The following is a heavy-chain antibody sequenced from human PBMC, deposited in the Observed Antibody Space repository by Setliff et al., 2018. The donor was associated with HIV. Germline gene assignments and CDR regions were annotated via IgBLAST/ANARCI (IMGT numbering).Heavy chain of an antibody. V-gene: IGHV3-7*04. CDR1: GFTFSSYW. CDR2: IKQDGSKA. Sequence: PGGSLRLSCAASGFTFSSYWMSWVRQAPGKGLEWVADIKQDGSKAYYMDSVKGRFTISRDNPKNSLYLQMTSLRAEDTAVYYCARDDSNGNTDAFDIWGQWTTFTVS. CDR3: ARDDSNGNTDAFDI. D-gene: IGHD5-18*01. J-gene: IGHJ3*02.